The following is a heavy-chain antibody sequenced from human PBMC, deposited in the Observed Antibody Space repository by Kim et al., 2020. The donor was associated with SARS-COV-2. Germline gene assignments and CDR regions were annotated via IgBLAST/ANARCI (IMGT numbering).Heavy chain of an antibody. V-gene: IGHV3-21*01. D-gene: IGHD6-13*01. Sequence: GGSLRLSCAASGFTFSSYSMNWVRQAPGKGLEWVSSISSSSSYIYYADSVKGRFTISRDNAKNSLYLQMNSLRAEDTAVYYCAREREYGSSWPSYYYYGMDVWGQGTTVTVSS. J-gene: IGHJ6*02. CDR3: AREREYGSSWPSYYYYGMDV. CDR1: GFTFSSYS. CDR2: ISSSSSYI.